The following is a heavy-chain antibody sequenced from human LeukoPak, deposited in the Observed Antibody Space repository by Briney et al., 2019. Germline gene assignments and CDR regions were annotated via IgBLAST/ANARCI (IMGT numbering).Heavy chain of an antibody. J-gene: IGHJ4*02. CDR1: GFTFSSYA. V-gene: IGHV3-23*01. CDR2: ISKNSDYT. Sequence: GGSLRLSCAASGFTFSSYAMSWVRQAPGKGLEWVSAISKNSDYTYYADPVKGRFTISRDNSKNTVYLQMNSLRDEDTAVYYCAKDPDSRSQGFFDYWGQGTLVTVSS. CDR3: AKDPDSRSQGFFDY. D-gene: IGHD1-26*01.